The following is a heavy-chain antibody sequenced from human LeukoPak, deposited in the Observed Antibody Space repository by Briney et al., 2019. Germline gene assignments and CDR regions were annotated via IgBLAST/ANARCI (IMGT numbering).Heavy chain of an antibody. CDR3: ARVHKYCSSISCYRFDP. Sequence: GGSLRLSCAASGFTFSSYGMHWVRQAPGKGLEWVAVISYDGSNKYYADSVKGRFTISRDNSKNTLYLQMNSLRAEDTAVYYCARVHKYCSSISCYRFDPWGQGTLVTVSS. J-gene: IGHJ5*02. V-gene: IGHV3-30*03. CDR1: GFTFSSYG. CDR2: ISYDGSNK. D-gene: IGHD2-2*01.